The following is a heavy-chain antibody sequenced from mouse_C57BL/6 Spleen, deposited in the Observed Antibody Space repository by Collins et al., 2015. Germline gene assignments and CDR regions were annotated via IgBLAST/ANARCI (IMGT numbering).Heavy chain of an antibody. CDR1: GFTFSSYG. V-gene: IGHV5-6*01. J-gene: IGHJ4*01. CDR3: ARRAYYDYERAMDY. Sequence: EVQLVESGGDLVKPGGSLKLSCAASGFTFSSYGMSWVRQTPDKRLEWVATISSGGSYTYYPDSVKGRFTISRDNAKNTLYLQMSSLKSEDTAMYYCARRAYYDYERAMDYWGQGTSVTVSS. D-gene: IGHD2-4*01. CDR2: ISSGGSYT.